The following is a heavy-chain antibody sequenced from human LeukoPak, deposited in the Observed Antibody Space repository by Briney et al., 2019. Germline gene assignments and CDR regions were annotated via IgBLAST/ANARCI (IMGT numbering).Heavy chain of an antibody. V-gene: IGHV4-59*01. Sequence: SETLSLTCTVSGGSISTYYWSWIRQPPGKGLEWIGYGYYSGSTNYDPSLKSRVTISVDTSKNQFSLKLSSVTAADTALYYCAKDNSPYYYYGMDVWGQGTTVTVSS. CDR2: GYYSGST. D-gene: IGHD2/OR15-2a*01. CDR3: AKDNSPYYYYGMDV. J-gene: IGHJ6*02. CDR1: GGSISTYY.